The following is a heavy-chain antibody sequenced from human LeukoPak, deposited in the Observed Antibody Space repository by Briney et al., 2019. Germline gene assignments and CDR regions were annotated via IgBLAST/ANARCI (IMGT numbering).Heavy chain of an antibody. Sequence: AGGSLRLSCAASGFTFSSYAMSWVRQAPGKGLVWVSRINTDGSSTSYADSVKGRFTISRDNSKNTLYLQMNSLRAEDTAVYYCARDRWSSTSYNDYWGQGTLVTVSS. CDR2: INTDGSST. CDR3: ARDRWSSTSYNDY. CDR1: GFTFSSYA. V-gene: IGHV3-74*01. J-gene: IGHJ4*02. D-gene: IGHD2-2*01.